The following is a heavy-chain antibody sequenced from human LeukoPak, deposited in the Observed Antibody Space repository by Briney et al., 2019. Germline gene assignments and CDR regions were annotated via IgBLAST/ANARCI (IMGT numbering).Heavy chain of an antibody. CDR1: GFTFSSYE. CDR3: ARAGNRDAFDI. J-gene: IGHJ3*02. CDR2: ISSSGSTI. V-gene: IGHV3-48*03. D-gene: IGHD2/OR15-2a*01. Sequence: GGSLRLSCAASGFTFSSYEMNWVRQAPGKGLEWVSHISSSGSTIYYADSVKGRYTISRDNAKNSLYLQMNSLRAEDTAVYYCARAGNRDAFDIWGQGTMVTVSS.